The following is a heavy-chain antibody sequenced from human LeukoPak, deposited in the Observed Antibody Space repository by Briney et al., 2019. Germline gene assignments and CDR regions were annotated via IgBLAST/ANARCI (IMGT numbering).Heavy chain of an antibody. D-gene: IGHD1-1*01. CDR3: ARSRMERGYDAFDI. Sequence: PSETLSLTCTVSGYSISSGYYWGWIRQPPGKGLEWTGSIYHSGSTYYNPSLKSRVTISVDTSKNQFSLKLSSVTAADTAVYYCARSRMERGYDAFDIWGQGTMVTVSS. CDR1: GYSISSGYY. J-gene: IGHJ3*02. CDR2: IYHSGST. V-gene: IGHV4-38-2*02.